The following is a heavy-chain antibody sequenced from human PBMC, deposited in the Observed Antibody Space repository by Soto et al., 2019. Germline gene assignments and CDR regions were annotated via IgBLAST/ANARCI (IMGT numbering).Heavy chain of an antibody. CDR3: ARGVVPAAIVGAEWFDP. CDR1: GFTFSSYG. J-gene: IGHJ5*02. Sequence: QVQLVESGGGVVQPGRSLRLSCAASGFTFSSYGMHWVRQAPGKGLEWVAVIWYDGSNKYYADSVKGRFTISRDNSKNTLYLQMNSLRAEDTAVYYCARGVVPAAIVGAEWFDPWGQGTLVTVSS. D-gene: IGHD2-2*01. CDR2: IWYDGSNK. V-gene: IGHV3-33*01.